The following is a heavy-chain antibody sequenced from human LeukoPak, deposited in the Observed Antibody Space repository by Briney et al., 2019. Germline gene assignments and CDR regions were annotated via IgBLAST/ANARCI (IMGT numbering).Heavy chain of an antibody. J-gene: IGHJ5*02. D-gene: IGHD6-13*01. Sequence: SETLSLTCTVSGGSIDSNSWTWIRQPPGKGLEWIGYIYCSGTTNCNPSLKSRVTMSVDMSKNQFSLKLSSVTAADTAVYYCARRSSSWKNWFDPWGQGTLVTVSS. CDR3: ARRSSSWKNWFDP. CDR2: IYCSGTT. V-gene: IGHV4-59*01. CDR1: GGSIDSNS.